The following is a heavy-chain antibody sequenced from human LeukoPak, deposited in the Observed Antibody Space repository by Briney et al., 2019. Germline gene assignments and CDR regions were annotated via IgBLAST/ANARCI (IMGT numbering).Heavy chain of an antibody. D-gene: IGHD3-3*01. V-gene: IGHV1-2*02. J-gene: IGHJ4*02. Sequence: GASVKVSCKASGYTFTGYYMHWVRQAPGQGLEWMGWINPNSGGTNYAQKFQGRVTMTRDTSISTAYMELSRLRPDDTAVYYCARDYLDDFWSGYYIYWGQGTLVTVSS. CDR3: ARDYLDDFWSGYYIY. CDR2: INPNSGGT. CDR1: GYTFTGYY.